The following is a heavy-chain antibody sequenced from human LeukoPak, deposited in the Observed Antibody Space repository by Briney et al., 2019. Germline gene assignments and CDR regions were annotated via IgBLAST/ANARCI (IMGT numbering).Heavy chain of an antibody. CDR3: ARDPSSGWYLKAWFDP. CDR1: GGSISSYY. V-gene: IGHV4-59*01. J-gene: IGHJ5*02. CDR2: IYYSGST. Sequence: SETLSLTCTVSGGSISSYYWSWIRQPPGKGLEWIGYIYYSGSTNYNPSLKSRVTISVDTSKNQFSLKLSSVTAADTAVYYCARDPSSGWYLKAWFDPWGQRTLVTVSS. D-gene: IGHD6-19*01.